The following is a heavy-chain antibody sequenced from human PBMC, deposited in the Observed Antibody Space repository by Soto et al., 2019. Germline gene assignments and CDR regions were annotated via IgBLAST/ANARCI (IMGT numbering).Heavy chain of an antibody. CDR2: IWYDGRSQ. D-gene: IGHD4-4*01. V-gene: IGHV3-33*01. J-gene: IGHJ6*02. CDR3: ARDRDSNYDGMDV. CDR1: GFTFRNSG. Sequence: QVNLVQSGGGLVQPGRSLRLSCEASGFTFRNSGMEWIRQAPGKGLEWVARIWYDGRSQYYADSVKGRFTISRDNSKNTLYIAMHSVRVEDTAVYYCARDRDSNYDGMDVWGQGPTVIVSS.